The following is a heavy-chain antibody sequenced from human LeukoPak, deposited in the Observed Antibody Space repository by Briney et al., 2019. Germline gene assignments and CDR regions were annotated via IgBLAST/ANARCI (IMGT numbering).Heavy chain of an antibody. V-gene: IGHV1-69-2*01. J-gene: IGHJ6*03. D-gene: IGHD3-10*01. Sequence: ASVKVSCKVSGYTFTDYYMHWVQQAPGKGLEWMGLVDPEDGETIYAEKFQGRVTITANTSTDTAYMELSSLRCEDTAVYYCATELEWFGGENRTYMDVWGKGTTVTVSS. CDR2: VDPEDGET. CDR3: ATELEWFGGENRTYMDV. CDR1: GYTFTDYY.